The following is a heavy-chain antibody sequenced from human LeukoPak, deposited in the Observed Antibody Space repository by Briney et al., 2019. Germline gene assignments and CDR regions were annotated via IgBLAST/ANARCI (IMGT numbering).Heavy chain of an antibody. D-gene: IGHD6-19*01. J-gene: IGHJ6*03. CDR2: NYYSGST. CDR3: ARHSSGWYIMDV. CDR1: GGSISSYS. V-gene: IGHV4-59*08. Sequence: PSETLYITCTVSGGSISSYSWSWIRQPPGKGLEWIGYNYYSGSTNYNPSLKSRVTISVDTSKNQFSLKLSSVTAADTAVYYCARHSSGWYIMDVWGKGTTVTVSS.